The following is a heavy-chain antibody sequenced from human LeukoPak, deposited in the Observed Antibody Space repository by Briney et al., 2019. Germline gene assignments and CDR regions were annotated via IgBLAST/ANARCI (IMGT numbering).Heavy chain of an antibody. CDR2: ISGSGGST. CDR3: AQGAMVRGARSSNY. CDR1: GFTFSSYS. D-gene: IGHD3-10*01. J-gene: IGHJ4*02. V-gene: IGHV3-23*01. Sequence: GGSLRLSCAASGFTFSSYSMNWVRQAPGKGLEWVSAISGSGGSTYYADSVKGRFTISRDNSKNTLYLQMNSLRAEDTAVYYCAQGAMVRGARSSNYWGQGTLVTVSS.